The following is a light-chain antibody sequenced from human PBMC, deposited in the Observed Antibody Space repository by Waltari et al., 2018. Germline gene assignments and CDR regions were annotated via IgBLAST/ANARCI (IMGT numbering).Light chain of an antibody. CDR2: GAS. V-gene: IGKV3-15*01. Sequence: EIVMTQSPGTLSVSPGERATLSCRASQSINNNLAWYQQKPGQAPRILIYGASTRATGNPARFSGSGSETEFTLTISSLQSEDFAVYYCQQYNTWPLTFGGGTKVEIK. CDR3: QQYNTWPLT. J-gene: IGKJ4*01. CDR1: QSINNN.